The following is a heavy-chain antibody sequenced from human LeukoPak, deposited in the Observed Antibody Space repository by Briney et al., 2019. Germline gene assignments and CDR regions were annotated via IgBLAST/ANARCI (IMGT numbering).Heavy chain of an antibody. CDR1: GYTFTGYG. CDR2: ISAYNGNT. J-gene: IGHJ6*03. V-gene: IGHV1-18*01. D-gene: IGHD4-11*01. CDR3: TRDPPVSLDYYYYYMDV. Sequence: EASVKVSCKASGYTFTGYGISWVRQAPEQGLEWMGWISAYNGNTNYPQKVQGRVAMTIDTSTSTAYMELRSLRSDDTAVYYCTRDPPVSLDYYYYYMDVWGEGTTVTVSS.